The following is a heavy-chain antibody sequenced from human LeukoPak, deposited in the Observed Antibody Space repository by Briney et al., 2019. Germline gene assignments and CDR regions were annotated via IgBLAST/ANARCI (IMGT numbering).Heavy chain of an antibody. Sequence: PSETLSLTCNVSGGSINSGSYYWGWIRQTPGKGLEWIGSIYYSGSAYFNPSLKSRVTMSVDTSKNQFSLKLSSVTAADTAVYFCERIENTYARKFDYWGQGILVTVSS. CDR3: ERIENTYARKFDY. D-gene: IGHD3-10*02. V-gene: IGHV4-39*01. J-gene: IGHJ4*02. CDR1: GGSINSGSYY. CDR2: IYYSGSA.